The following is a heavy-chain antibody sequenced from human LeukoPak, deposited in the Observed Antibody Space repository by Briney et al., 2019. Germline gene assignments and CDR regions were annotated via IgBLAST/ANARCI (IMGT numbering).Heavy chain of an antibody. V-gene: IGHV1-2*02. CDR3: ARVKYRAAGDKQH. D-gene: IGHD6-13*01. CDR1: GYTFTDAD. Sequence: ASVKVSCKASGYTFTDADIHWVRQDPGQGLEWMGWINPDSGGTNYAQKFQGRVTMTRDTSITTVYMELSSLRSDDTAVYYCARVKYRAAGDKQHWGRGTLVTVSS. J-gene: IGHJ1*01. CDR2: INPDSGGT.